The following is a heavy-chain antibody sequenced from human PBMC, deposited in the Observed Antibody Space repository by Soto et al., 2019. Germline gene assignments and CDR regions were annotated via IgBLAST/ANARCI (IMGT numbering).Heavy chain of an antibody. Sequence: QLQLQESGPGLVKPSKTLSLTCTVSGGAISRSSYFWGWIRQPPGKGLEWIGSIFYSGSTYYNPSLKSRVTISVDTSKNQFSLNLSSVTAADTAVYYCASSHGNDAFDIWGQGTMVTVSS. CDR2: IFYSGST. J-gene: IGHJ3*02. V-gene: IGHV4-39*01. D-gene: IGHD6-19*01. CDR3: ASSHGNDAFDI. CDR1: GGAISRSSYF.